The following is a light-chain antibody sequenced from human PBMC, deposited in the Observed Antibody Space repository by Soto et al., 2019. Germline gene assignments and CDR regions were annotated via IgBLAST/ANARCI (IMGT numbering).Light chain of an antibody. CDR2: DVS. J-gene: IGLJ1*01. CDR1: SSDVGDYNY. V-gene: IGLV2-14*01. Sequence: QSALTQPASVSGSPGQSITISCTGTSSDVGDYNYVSWYQQHPGKAPKLMIYDVSNRPSGVSNRFSGSKSGNTASLTISGLQAVDEADYYCSSYTSTGTYVFGTGTKLTVL. CDR3: SSYTSTGTYV.